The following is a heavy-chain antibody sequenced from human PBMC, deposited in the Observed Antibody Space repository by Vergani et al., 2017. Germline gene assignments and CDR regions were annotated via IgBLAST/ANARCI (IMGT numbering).Heavy chain of an antibody. CDR2: IYPGDSET. CDR3: ARQPREMTTTLYYYGMDV. J-gene: IGHJ6*02. Sequence: VQLEQSGAEVKKSGESLKISCKGFGYSFTSYWIVWVRQMPGKGLEWMGIIYPGDSETRYSPSLQGQVTISADKSISTAYLQWSRLKASDTAIYYCARQPREMTTTLYYYGMDVWGQGTTVTVPS. D-gene: IGHD5-24*01. V-gene: IGHV5-51*01. CDR1: GYSFTSYW.